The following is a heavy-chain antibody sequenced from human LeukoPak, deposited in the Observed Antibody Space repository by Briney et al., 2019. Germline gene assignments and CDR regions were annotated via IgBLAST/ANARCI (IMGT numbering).Heavy chain of an antibody. D-gene: IGHD3-22*01. CDR1: GFTFSDYY. CDR3: AKIPFDSSGYYSGFDS. CDR2: ISSSGSTI. J-gene: IGHJ4*02. Sequence: GGSLRLSCAASGFTFSDYYMSWIRQAPGKGLEWVSYISSSGSTIYYADSVKGRFTISRDNAKNTLYLQMNSLRAEDTAIYYCAKIPFDSSGYYSGFDSWGQGTLVTVSS. V-gene: IGHV3-11*01.